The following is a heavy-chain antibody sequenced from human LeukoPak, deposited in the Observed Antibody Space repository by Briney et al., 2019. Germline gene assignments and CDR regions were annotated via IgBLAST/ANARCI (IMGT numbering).Heavy chain of an antibody. CDR3: AREGRVRWYDY. V-gene: IGHV3-30*04. CDR2: ISYDGSNK. D-gene: IGHD4-23*01. J-gene: IGHJ4*02. Sequence: PGRSLRLSCAASGFTFSSYAMHWVRQAPGKGLEWVAVISYDGSNKYYADSVKGRFTISRDNSKNTLYLQMNSLRAEDTAVYYCAREGRVRWYDYWGQGTLVTVSS. CDR1: GFTFSSYA.